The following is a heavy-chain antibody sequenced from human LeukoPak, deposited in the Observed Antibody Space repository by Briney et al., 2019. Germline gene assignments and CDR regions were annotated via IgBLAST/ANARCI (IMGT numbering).Heavy chain of an antibody. J-gene: IGHJ4*02. D-gene: IGHD3-3*01. Sequence: PGGSLRLSCAASGFTVRSNYMSWVRQAPGKGLEWVSVIYSGGSTYYADSVKGRFTISRDNSKNTLYLQMNSLRAEDTAVYYCARNLGEIFGVGTFHYWGQGTLVTVSS. V-gene: IGHV3-66*02. CDR2: IYSGGST. CDR1: GFTVRSNY. CDR3: ARNLGEIFGVGTFHY.